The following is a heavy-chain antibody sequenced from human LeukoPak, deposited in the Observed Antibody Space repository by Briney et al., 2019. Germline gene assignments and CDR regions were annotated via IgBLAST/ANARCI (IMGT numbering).Heavy chain of an antibody. D-gene: IGHD1-26*01. Sequence: SETLSLTCTVSGVSINTYYASWIRQAPGKGLEFIGFIYNGGNTNYNPSLKSRATISVDTSNNQFSLRLTSVTAADTAMYYCAVGPWELDFWGQGTLVTVSS. CDR3: AVGPWELDF. J-gene: IGHJ4*02. CDR1: GVSINTYY. CDR2: IYNGGNT. V-gene: IGHV4-4*09.